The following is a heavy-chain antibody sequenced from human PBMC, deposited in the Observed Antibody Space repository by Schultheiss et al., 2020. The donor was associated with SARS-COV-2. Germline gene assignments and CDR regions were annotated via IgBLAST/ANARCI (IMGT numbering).Heavy chain of an antibody. J-gene: IGHJ5*02. CDR2: ISGSGGST. CDR3: ARGRHQSDWFDP. CDR1: GFTFSSYA. Sequence: GGSLRLSCAASGFTFSSYAMSWVRQAPGKGLEWVSAISGSGGSTYYADSVKGRFTISRDNSKNTLYLQMNSLRAEDTAVYYCARGRHQSDWFDPWGQGTLVTVSS. V-gene: IGHV3-23*01. D-gene: IGHD1-1*01.